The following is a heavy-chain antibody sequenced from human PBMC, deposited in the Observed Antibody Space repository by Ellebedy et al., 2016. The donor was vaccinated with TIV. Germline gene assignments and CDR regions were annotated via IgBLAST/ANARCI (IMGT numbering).Heavy chain of an antibody. V-gene: IGHV4-39*07. CDR1: GGSFSGHKRY. J-gene: IGHJ4*02. Sequence: SETLSLXXTVSGGSFSGHKRYYDWFRQSPGKGLEWIGSIFHSGTTYYNGPLSGTTYYNPSLKSRVTISVDTSKNQFSLKLNSVTVADTAVYYCARGLGPIGYCSSTSCYWDHWGRGTLVTVSS. CDR2: IFHSGTT. CDR3: ARGLGPIGYCSSTSCYWDH. D-gene: IGHD2-2*01.